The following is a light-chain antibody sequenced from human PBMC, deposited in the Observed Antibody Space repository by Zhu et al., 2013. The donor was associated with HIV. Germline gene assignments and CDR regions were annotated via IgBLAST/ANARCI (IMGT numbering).Light chain of an antibody. CDR3: MQSLQSWT. Sequence: DIVMTQSPLSLPVTPGEPASISCRSSQSLLHNNGYNYLDWYLQKPGQSPQLLIYLGSNRASGVPDRFSGSGSGTDFTLKISRVEAEDVGTYYCMQSLQSWTFGQGTKVEIK. CDR1: QSLLHNNGYNY. J-gene: IGKJ1*01. V-gene: IGKV2-28*01. CDR2: LGS.